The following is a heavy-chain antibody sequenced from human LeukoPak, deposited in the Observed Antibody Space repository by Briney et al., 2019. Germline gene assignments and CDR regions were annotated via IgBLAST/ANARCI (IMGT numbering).Heavy chain of an antibody. CDR3: ARDRQWGRFDY. V-gene: IGHV4-4*02. CDR2: IYHSGTT. J-gene: IGHJ4*02. D-gene: IGHD6-19*01. Sequence: SGTPSLTCAVSGGSISSTNWWSWVRQPPGKGLEWIGEIYHSGTTHYNPSLESRVTISLDKSKNQISLRLTSVTVADTAVYYCARDRQWGRFDYWGQGTLVTVSS. CDR1: GGSISSTNW.